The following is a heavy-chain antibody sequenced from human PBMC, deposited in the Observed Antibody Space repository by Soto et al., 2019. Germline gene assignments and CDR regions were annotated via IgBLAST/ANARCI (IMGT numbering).Heavy chain of an antibody. D-gene: IGHD3-22*01. CDR3: TREPYYSDSSGFYHYYFDY. V-gene: IGHV3-73*01. CDR2: LRDTTDTYAT. CDR1: GFTFAGSA. J-gene: IGHJ4*02. Sequence: GGSLRLSCAASGFTFAGSAIHWVRQASGKGLEWVGSLRDTTDTYATAVRGRFTISRLDSKNTAYLHMNSLKTEDTAVYYCTREPYYSDSSGFYHYYFDYWGQGTLVTVSS.